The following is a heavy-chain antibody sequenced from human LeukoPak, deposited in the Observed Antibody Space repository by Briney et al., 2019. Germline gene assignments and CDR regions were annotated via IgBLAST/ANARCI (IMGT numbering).Heavy chain of an antibody. CDR3: ARVGYERTSDYYYYMDV. Sequence: GGSLKLSCAASGFTFSSYWMHWVRQAPGKGLVWVSRINTDGSSTTYADSVKGRFTISRDNAKNTLYLQMNSLRAEDTAVYYCARVGYERTSDYYYYMDVWGKGTTVTVSS. J-gene: IGHJ6*03. CDR1: GFTFSSYW. V-gene: IGHV3-74*01. CDR2: INTDGSST. D-gene: IGHD5-18*01.